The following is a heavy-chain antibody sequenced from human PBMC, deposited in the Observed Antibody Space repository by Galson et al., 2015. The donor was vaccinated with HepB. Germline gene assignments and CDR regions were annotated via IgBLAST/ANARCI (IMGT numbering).Heavy chain of an antibody. J-gene: IGHJ5*02. CDR3: VKDRGSSWYRSVWFDP. CDR1: GFTFSSYA. V-gene: IGHV3-64D*06. Sequence: SCKASGFTFSSYAMHWVRQAPGKGLEYVSAISSNGGSTYYADSVKGRFTISRDNSKNTLYLQMSSLRAEDTAVYYCVKDRGSSWYRSVWFDPWGQGTLVTVSS. D-gene: IGHD6-13*01. CDR2: ISSNGGST.